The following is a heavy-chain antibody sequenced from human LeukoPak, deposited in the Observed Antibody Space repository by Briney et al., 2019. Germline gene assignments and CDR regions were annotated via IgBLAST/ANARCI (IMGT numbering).Heavy chain of an antibody. CDR2: ISGSGGST. D-gene: IGHD3-10*01. CDR3: AKDGEWFGELLTTYYYYMDV. Sequence: GGSLRLSCAASGFTFSSYAMSWVRQAPGKGLEWVSAISGSGGSTYYADSVKGRFTISRDNSKNTLYLQMNSLRAEDTAVYYCAKDGEWFGELLTTYYYYMDVWGKGTTVTVSS. CDR1: GFTFSSYA. V-gene: IGHV3-23*01. J-gene: IGHJ6*03.